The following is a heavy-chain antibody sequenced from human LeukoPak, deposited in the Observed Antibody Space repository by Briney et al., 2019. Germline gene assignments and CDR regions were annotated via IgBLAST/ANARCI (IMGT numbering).Heavy chain of an antibody. J-gene: IGHJ6*04. D-gene: IGHD5-12*01. V-gene: IGHV2-70*11. Sequence: SGPTLVNPTQTLTLTCTFSGFSLSTSGMCVSWIRQPPGNALEWLPRIDWDDDKYYSTSLKTRLTISKDTSKNQVVLTMTNMDPVDTATYYCARTNKEGYSGYDNGMDVWGKGTTVTVST. CDR2: IDWDDDK. CDR1: GFSLSTSGMC. CDR3: ARTNKEGYSGYDNGMDV.